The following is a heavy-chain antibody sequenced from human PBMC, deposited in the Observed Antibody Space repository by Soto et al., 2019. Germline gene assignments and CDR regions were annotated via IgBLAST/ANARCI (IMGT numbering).Heavy chain of an antibody. CDR2: IRGSGGET. J-gene: IGHJ4*02. CDR1: GFTFRNFV. CDR3: AQAREWGVVRPSHDY. V-gene: IGHV3-23*01. Sequence: EVQLLESGGGMVQPGGSLRVSCAASGFTFRNFVMSWVRQAPGKGLEWVSAIRGSGGETFYEDSVKGRFTISRDNSKNTLKLQMNSLRDEDKVLYFCAQAREWGVVRPSHDYWGQGTLVTVSS. D-gene: IGHD2-21*01.